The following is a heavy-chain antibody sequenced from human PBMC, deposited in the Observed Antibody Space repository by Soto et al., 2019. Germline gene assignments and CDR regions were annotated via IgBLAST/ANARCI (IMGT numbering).Heavy chain of an antibody. CDR2: INPKTGVI. CDR1: GYTFTGYY. V-gene: IGHV1-2*02. CDR3: ARDLREWDAPSYTRLSC. J-gene: IGHJ4*02. Sequence: VASVKVSGKTSGYTFTGYYMHWVRQAPGQGLEWMGWINPKTGVINSAQKFQGRVTMTRDTSISMAYIELSRLTSDDTAVYYCARDLREWDAPSYTRLSCWGKGPLVTVSS. D-gene: IGHD1-26*01.